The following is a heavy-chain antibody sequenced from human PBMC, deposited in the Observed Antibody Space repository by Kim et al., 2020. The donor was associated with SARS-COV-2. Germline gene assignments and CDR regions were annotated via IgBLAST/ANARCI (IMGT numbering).Heavy chain of an antibody. Sequence: GGSLRLSCAASGFTFSSYAMSWVRQAPGKGLEWVSAISGSGGSTYYADSVKGRFTISRDNSKNTLYLQMNSLRAEDTAVYYCAKDQLDYQLLQLWGYDNYFDSWGQGTLVTVSS. V-gene: IGHV3-23*01. J-gene: IGHJ4*02. CDR1: GFTFSSYA. CDR2: ISGSGGST. D-gene: IGHD2-2*01. CDR3: AKDQLDYQLLQLWGYDNYFDS.